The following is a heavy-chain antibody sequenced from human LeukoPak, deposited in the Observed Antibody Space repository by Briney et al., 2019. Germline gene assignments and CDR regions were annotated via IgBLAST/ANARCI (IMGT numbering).Heavy chain of an antibody. J-gene: IGHJ4*02. D-gene: IGHD3-3*01. V-gene: IGHV1-18*01. CDR2: ISAYNGNT. Sequence: ASVEVSCKASGYTFTSYGISWVRQAPGQGLEWMGWISAYNGNTNYAQKLQGRVTMTTDTSTSTAYMELRSLRSDDTAVYYCARGILRFLEWLYPDYWGQGTLVTVSS. CDR1: GYTFTSYG. CDR3: ARGILRFLEWLYPDY.